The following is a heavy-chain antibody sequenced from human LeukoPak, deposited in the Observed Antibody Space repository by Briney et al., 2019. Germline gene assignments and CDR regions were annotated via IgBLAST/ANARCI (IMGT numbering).Heavy chain of an antibody. CDR2: IYYSGST. CDR3: ARVYYYDSSGFPFFDY. CDR1: GGSISSSSYY. Sequence: SETLSLTCTVSGGSISSSSYYWGWIRQPPGKGLEWIGSIYYSGSTYYNPSLKSRVTISVDTSKNQFSLKLSSVTAADTAVYYCARVYYYDSSGFPFFDYWGQGTLVTVSS. D-gene: IGHD3-22*01. J-gene: IGHJ4*02. V-gene: IGHV4-39*07.